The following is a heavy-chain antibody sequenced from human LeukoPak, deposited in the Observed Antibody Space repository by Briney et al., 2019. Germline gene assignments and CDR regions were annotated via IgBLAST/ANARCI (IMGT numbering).Heavy chain of an antibody. CDR3: ARGNYYGSGSYSNYYYYGMDV. Sequence: GGSLRLSRAAAGFTFSSYDMHWVRQATGKGLEWVSAIGTAGDPYYPGSVKGRFTISRENAKNSLYLQMNSLRAGDTAVYYCARGNYYGSGSYSNYYYYGMDVWGKGTTVTVSS. CDR2: IGTAGDP. CDR1: GFTFSSYD. D-gene: IGHD3-10*01. J-gene: IGHJ6*04. V-gene: IGHV3-13*05.